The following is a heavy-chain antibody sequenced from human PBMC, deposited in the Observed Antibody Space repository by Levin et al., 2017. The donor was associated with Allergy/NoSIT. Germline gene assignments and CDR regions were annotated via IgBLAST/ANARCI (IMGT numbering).Heavy chain of an antibody. CDR3: AKGALKEYATYYFDT. J-gene: IGHJ4*02. D-gene: IGHD2/OR15-2a*01. Sequence: SGGSLRLSCAASGFSFSNFAVSWVRQAPGKGLEWVSAISGSGDSRYYADSVKGRFAISRDNSKNTLHLQMNSLRAEDTAIYYCAKGALKEYATYYFDTWGQGTLVAVSS. CDR2: ISGSGDSR. CDR1: GFSFSNFA. V-gene: IGHV3-23*01.